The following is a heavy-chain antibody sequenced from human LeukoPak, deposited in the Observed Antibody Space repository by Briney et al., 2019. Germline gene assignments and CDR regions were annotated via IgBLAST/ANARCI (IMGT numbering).Heavy chain of an antibody. Sequence: SETLSLTCTVSGGSISSSSYYWGWIRQPPGKGLEWIGSIYYSGSTYYNPSLKSRVTISVDTSKNQFSLKLSSVTAADTAVYYCARVVGATMMFDYWGQGTLVTVSS. D-gene: IGHD1-26*01. CDR2: IYYSGST. J-gene: IGHJ4*02. CDR3: ARVVGATMMFDY. V-gene: IGHV4-39*07. CDR1: GGSISSSSYY.